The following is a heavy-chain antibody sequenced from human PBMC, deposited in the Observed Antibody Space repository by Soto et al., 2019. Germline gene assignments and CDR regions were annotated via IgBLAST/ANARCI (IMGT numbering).Heavy chain of an antibody. J-gene: IGHJ4*02. CDR3: ATDYQAY. D-gene: IGHD3-16*02. V-gene: IGHV3-7*01. CDR2: INQDGGVR. Sequence: EVQLVESGGGLVQPGGSLRLSCAASGFTFSSNRRIWVRQAPGKGLEWVAKINQDGGVRYYVDSVKGRFTISRDNAKNSLYLQMNSLRAEDTAVYYCATDYQAYWGQGTLVTVSS. CDR1: GFTFSSNR.